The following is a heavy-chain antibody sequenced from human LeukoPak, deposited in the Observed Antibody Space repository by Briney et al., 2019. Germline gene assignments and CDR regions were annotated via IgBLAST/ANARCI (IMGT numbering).Heavy chain of an antibody. Sequence: SETLSLTCTVSGGSISSSSYYWGWLRQPPGKGLEWIGSIYYSGSTYYNPSLKSRVTITVDTSKNQFSLKLTSVTAADTAVYYCARDYGNYWGYYFDYWGQGTLVTVSP. J-gene: IGHJ4*02. CDR2: IYYSGST. D-gene: IGHD4-11*01. CDR1: GGSISSSSYY. CDR3: ARDYGNYWGYYFDY. V-gene: IGHV4-39*02.